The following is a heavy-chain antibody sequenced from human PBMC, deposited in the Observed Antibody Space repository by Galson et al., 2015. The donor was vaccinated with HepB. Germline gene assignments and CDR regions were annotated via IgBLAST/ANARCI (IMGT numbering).Heavy chain of an antibody. CDR3: AIDQGEGYYYFYAMDV. CDR2: IIPVFATT. D-gene: IGHD3-16*01. Sequence: SVKVSCKASRGTFRSYAISWVRQAPGQVFEWMGGIIPVFATTKYAQNFQGRVTITADESTGTAYMQLSSLSSEDTAVYYCAIDQGEGYYYFYAMDVWGQGTTVTVAS. V-gene: IGHV1-69*13. J-gene: IGHJ6*02. CDR1: RGTFRSYA.